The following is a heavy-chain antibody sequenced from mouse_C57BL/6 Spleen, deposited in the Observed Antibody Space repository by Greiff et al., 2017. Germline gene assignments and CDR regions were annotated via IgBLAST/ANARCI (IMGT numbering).Heavy chain of an antibody. CDR2: IDPANGNT. V-gene: IGHV14-3*01. D-gene: IGHD1-1*01. CDR3: ARWGYGSSYDYFDY. J-gene: IGHJ2*01. Sequence: VQLQQSVAELVRPGASVKLSCTASGFNIKNTYMHWVQQRPEQGLEWIGRIDPANGNTKYAPKFQGQATITPDTSSNTAYLQLSSLTSEDTAIYYCARWGYGSSYDYFDYWGQGTTLTVSS. CDR1: GFNIKNTY.